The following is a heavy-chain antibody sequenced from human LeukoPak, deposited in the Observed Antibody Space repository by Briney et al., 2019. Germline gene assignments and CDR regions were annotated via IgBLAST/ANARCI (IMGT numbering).Heavy chain of an antibody. CDR3: AELGITMIGGV. J-gene: IGHJ6*04. D-gene: IGHD3-10*02. V-gene: IGHV3-53*01. CDR1: GFSVNGDY. CDR2: IYSGGST. Sequence: GGSLRLSCAASGFSVNGDYMSWVRQAPGKGLEWVSVIYSGGSTYYADSVKGRFTISRDNAKNSLYLQMNSLRAEDTAVYYCAELGITMIGGVWGKGTTVTISS.